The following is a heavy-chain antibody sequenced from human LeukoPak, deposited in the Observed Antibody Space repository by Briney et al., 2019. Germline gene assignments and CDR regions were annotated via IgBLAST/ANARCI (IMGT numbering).Heavy chain of an antibody. V-gene: IGHV1-2*02. D-gene: IGHD4-17*01. J-gene: IGHJ4*02. CDR3: ARTDYGDYTRAFDY. Sequence: ASVKVSCKASGYTFTGYYMHWVRQAPGQGLEWMGWINPNSGGTNYAQKFQGRVTMTRDTSISTAYMELSRLGSDDTAVYYCARTDYGDYTRAFDYWGQGTLVTVSP. CDR1: GYTFTGYY. CDR2: INPNSGGT.